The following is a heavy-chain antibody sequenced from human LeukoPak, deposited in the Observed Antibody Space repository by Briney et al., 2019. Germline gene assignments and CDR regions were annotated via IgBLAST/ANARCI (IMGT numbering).Heavy chain of an antibody. CDR1: GGSISSGGYY. V-gene: IGHV4-61*08. J-gene: IGHJ6*02. CDR3: ARLRNSGSYYSYYYYGMDV. Sequence: SETLSLTCTVSGGSISSGGYYWSWIRQHPGKGLEWIGYIYYSGSTNYNPSLKSRVTISVDTSKNQFSLKLSSVTAADTAVYYCARLRNSGSYYSYYYYGMDVWGQGTTVTVSS. CDR2: IYYSGST. D-gene: IGHD1-26*01.